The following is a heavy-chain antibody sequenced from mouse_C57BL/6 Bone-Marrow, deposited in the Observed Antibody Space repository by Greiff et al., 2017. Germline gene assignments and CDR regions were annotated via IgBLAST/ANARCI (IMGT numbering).Heavy chain of an antibody. Sequence: VMLVESGPGLVQPSQSLSITCTVSGFSLTSYGVHWVRQSPGKGLEWLGVIWRGGSTDYNAAFMSRLSITKDNSKSQVFFKMNSLQADDTAIYYCATPIYYDYDDYAMDYWGQGTSVTVSS. D-gene: IGHD2-4*01. CDR3: ATPIYYDYDDYAMDY. CDR1: GFSLTSYG. V-gene: IGHV2-5*01. J-gene: IGHJ4*01. CDR2: IWRGGST.